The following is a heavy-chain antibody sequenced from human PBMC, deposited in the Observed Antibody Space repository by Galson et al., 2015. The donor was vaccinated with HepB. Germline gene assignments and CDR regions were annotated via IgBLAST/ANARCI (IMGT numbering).Heavy chain of an antibody. D-gene: IGHD1-1*01. CDR2: IYPGDSNI. V-gene: IGHV5-51*01. J-gene: IGHJ5*02. Sequence: QSGAEVKKPGESLKISCTASGYPFTNYWIGWVRQMPGKGLEWMGLIYPGDSNIKYSPSFEGQVTISADRSLNTAYLQWSSLKASDTAMYFCARQGSTWYRDNYFDPWGQGTQVTVSS. CDR3: ARQGSTWYRDNYFDP. CDR1: GYPFTNYW.